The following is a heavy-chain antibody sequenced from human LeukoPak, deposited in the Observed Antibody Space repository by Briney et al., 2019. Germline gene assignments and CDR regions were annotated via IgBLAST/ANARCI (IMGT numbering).Heavy chain of an antibody. J-gene: IGHJ4*02. Sequence: ASVKVSCKASGYTFTDYYMHWVRQAPGQGHEWMGWINPNSGGTNCAQKFQGRVTMTRDTSISTAYMELSRLSSDDTVVYYCARDARYDILTGYPDYWGQGTLVTVSS. CDR2: INPNSGGT. V-gene: IGHV1-2*02. CDR3: ARDARYDILTGYPDY. CDR1: GYTFTDYY. D-gene: IGHD3-9*01.